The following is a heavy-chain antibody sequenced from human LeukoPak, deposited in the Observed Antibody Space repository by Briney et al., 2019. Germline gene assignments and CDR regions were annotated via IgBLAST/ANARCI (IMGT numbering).Heavy chain of an antibody. CDR1: GGSISSYY. CDR2: IYYSGTT. Sequence: SETLSLTCTVSGGSISSYYWSWIRQPPGKGLEWIGYIYYSGTTNYNPSLKSRVTMSVDTSKNQFSLNLSSVTAADTAVYYCARVQVVPAAMQHSDYWGQGTLVTVSS. D-gene: IGHD2-2*01. CDR3: ARVQVVPAAMQHSDY. V-gene: IGHV4-59*01. J-gene: IGHJ4*02.